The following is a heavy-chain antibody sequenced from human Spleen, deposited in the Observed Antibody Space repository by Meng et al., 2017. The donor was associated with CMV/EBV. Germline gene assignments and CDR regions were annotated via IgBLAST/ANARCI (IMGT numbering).Heavy chain of an antibody. CDR3: ARQNRFFEWVLYGGTWYDHGMDV. D-gene: IGHD3-3*01. J-gene: IGHJ6*02. CDR1: GFIFNNYW. Sequence: GGSLRLSCATSGFIFNNYWMSWVRQAPGKGLEWVANIKQDGSEKHYVDSVKGRFTISTDNAKNSLYLQMYSLRAEDTAVYYCARQNRFFEWVLYGGTWYDHGMDVWGRGTTVTVSS. CDR2: IKQDGSEK. V-gene: IGHV3-7*01.